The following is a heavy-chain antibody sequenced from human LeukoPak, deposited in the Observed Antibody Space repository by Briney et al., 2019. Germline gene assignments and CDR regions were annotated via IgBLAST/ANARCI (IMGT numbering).Heavy chain of an antibody. J-gene: IGHJ4*02. Sequence: GGSLRLSCAASGFTFSSYSMNWVRQAPGKGLEWVSSISSSSSYIYYADSVKGRFTISRDNSKNTLYLQMNSLRAEDTAVYYCAKVLGYYGSFDYWGQGTLVTVSS. V-gene: IGHV3-21*04. CDR3: AKVLGYYGSFDY. D-gene: IGHD3-10*01. CDR1: GFTFSSYS. CDR2: ISSSSSYI.